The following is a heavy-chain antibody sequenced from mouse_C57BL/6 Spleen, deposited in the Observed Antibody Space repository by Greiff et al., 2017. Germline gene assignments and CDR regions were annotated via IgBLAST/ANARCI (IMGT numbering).Heavy chain of an antibody. Sequence: VQLQQSGAELVRPGASVKLSCTASGFNIKDYYMHWVKQRPEQGLEWIGRIDPEDGDTEYAPKFQGKDTMTADTSSNTAYLQLSSLTSEDTAVYYCTTGITKVVFGYWGQGTTLTGSS. D-gene: IGHD1-1*01. CDR3: TTGITKVVFGY. J-gene: IGHJ2*01. CDR2: IDPEDGDT. CDR1: GFNIKDYY. V-gene: IGHV14-1*01.